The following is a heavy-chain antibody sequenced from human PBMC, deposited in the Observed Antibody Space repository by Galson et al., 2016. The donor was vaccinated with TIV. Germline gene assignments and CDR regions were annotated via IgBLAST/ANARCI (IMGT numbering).Heavy chain of an antibody. CDR1: GSSFSSYW. CDR3: ARRKEMTTNRLDAFDL. V-gene: IGHV5-51*01. J-gene: IGHJ3*01. D-gene: IGHD5-24*01. Sequence: QSGAEVTKPGEPLKISCEGSGSSFSSYWIGWVRHKPGEGLEWIGIIHPADSDTRYSPSFRGQVTMSADKAINGAYLQWRTLKASDSAMYYGARRKEMTTNRLDAFDLWGQGTMLIVSS. CDR2: IHPADSDT.